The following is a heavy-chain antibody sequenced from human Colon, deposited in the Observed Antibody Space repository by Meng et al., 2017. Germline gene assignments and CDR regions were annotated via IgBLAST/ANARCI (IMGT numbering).Heavy chain of an antibody. D-gene: IGHD1-26*01. CDR1: GFTFSDYY. CDR3: ARGSFSQRD. V-gene: IGHV3-11*04. Sequence: GESLKISCAASGFTFSDYYMSWIRQAPGRGLEYISYISNSGSILYYTDSVKGRFTISRDNAKNSLYLHMDSLTSEDTAVYYCARGSFSQRDWGQGTLVTVSS. CDR2: ISNSGSIL. J-gene: IGHJ4*02.